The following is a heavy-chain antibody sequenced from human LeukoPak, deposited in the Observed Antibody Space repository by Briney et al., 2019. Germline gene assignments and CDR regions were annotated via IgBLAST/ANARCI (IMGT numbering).Heavy chain of an antibody. V-gene: IGHV3-74*01. Sequence: GGSLRLSCAATGFTFSTYCMHWVRQAPGKGPMWVSRICPDGTVTNYADSVKARFIISRDNARNTVYLQMNSLRVEDTAVYYCVRDFRSADYWGQGTLVTVSS. J-gene: IGHJ4*02. CDR3: VRDFRSADY. CDR1: GFTFSTYC. CDR2: ICPDGTVT.